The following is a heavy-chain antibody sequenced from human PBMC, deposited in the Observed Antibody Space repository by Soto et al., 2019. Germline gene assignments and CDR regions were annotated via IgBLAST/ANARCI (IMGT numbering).Heavy chain of an antibody. CDR1: GGSISSYY. CDR2: IYYSGST. D-gene: IGHD6-13*01. Sequence: QVQLQESGPGLVKPSETLSLTCTVSGGSISSYYWSWIRQPPGKGLEWIGYIYYSGSTNYNPSLKSRVTISVDTSKNQFSLKLSSVTAADTAVYYCARGAESSWYSRFDPWGQGTLVTVSS. CDR3: ARGAESSWYSRFDP. V-gene: IGHV4-59*01. J-gene: IGHJ5*02.